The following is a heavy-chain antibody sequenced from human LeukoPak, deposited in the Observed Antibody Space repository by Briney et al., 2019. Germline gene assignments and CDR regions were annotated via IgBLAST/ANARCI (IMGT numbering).Heavy chain of an antibody. CDR1: GGSISSSSYY. CDR2: IYYSGST. J-gene: IGHJ4*02. Sequence: SETLSLTCTVSGGSISSSSYYWGWIPQPPGKGLEWIGSIYYSGSTYYNPSLKSRVTISVDTSKNQFSLKLSSVTAADTAVYYCARHRRYCSSTSCYTFDYWGQGTLVTVSS. D-gene: IGHD2-2*02. V-gene: IGHV4-39*01. CDR3: ARHRRYCSSTSCYTFDY.